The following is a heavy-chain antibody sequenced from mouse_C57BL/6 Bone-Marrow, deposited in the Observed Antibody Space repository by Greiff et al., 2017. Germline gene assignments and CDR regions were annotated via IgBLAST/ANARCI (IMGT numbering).Heavy chain of an antibody. Sequence: EVQLQQSGAELVRPGASVKLSCTASGFNIKDDYMHWVKQRPEQGLEWIGRIDPENGDTEYAPKFQGKATITADTSSNTAYLQLSSLTSEDTAVYYCTRTMVTPLDYWGKGTLVTVSA. CDR1: GFNIKDDY. CDR3: TRTMVTPLDY. D-gene: IGHD2-2*01. J-gene: IGHJ3*01. CDR2: IDPENGDT. V-gene: IGHV14-4*01.